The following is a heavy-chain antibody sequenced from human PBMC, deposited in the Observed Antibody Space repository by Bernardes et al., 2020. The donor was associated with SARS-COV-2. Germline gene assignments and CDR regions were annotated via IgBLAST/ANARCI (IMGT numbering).Heavy chain of an antibody. CDR1: GFTFDDYA. CDR2: ISGDGGST. V-gene: IGHV3-43*02. D-gene: IGHD3-22*01. J-gene: IGHJ4*02. CDR3: AKDHYDSSGLSNPLLDY. Sequence: GGSLRLSCAASGFTFDDYAMHWVRQAPGKGLEWVSLISGDGGSTYYADSVKGRFTISRDNSKNSLYLQMNSLRTEDTALYYCAKDHYDSSGLSNPLLDYWGQGTLVTVSS.